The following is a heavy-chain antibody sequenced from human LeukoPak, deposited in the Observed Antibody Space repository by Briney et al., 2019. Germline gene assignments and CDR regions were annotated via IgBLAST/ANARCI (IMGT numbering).Heavy chain of an antibody. D-gene: IGHD4/OR15-4a*01. J-gene: IGHJ5*02. CDR3: ARSTMVNTATGWFDP. V-gene: IGHV4-59*12. Sequence: SETLSPTCTVSGDSISSYYWSWIRQPPGKGLEWIGYIYNSGSTNYNPSLKSRVTMSVDTSKNHMSLKLSSVTAADTAMYYCARSTMVNTATGWFDPWGQGTLVTVSS. CDR1: GDSISSYY. CDR2: IYNSGST.